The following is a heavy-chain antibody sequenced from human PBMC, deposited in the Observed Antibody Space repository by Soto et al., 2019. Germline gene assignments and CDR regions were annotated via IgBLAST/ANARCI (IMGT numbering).Heavy chain of an antibody. CDR2: INPNSGGT. J-gene: IGHJ6*03. D-gene: IGHD2-21*01. CDR1: GYTFTGYY. Sequence: GASVKVSCKASGYTFTGYYMHWVRQAPGQGLEWMGWINPNSGGTNYAQKFQGWVTMTRDTSISTAYMELSRLRSDDTAVYYCARDCAEGRSNYYYYYMEVWGKGTTVTVSS. CDR3: ARDCAEGRSNYYYYYMEV. V-gene: IGHV1-2*04.